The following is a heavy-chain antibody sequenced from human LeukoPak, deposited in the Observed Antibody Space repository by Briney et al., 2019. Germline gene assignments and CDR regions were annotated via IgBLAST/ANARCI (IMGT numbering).Heavy chain of an antibody. CDR2: IYYSGST. J-gene: IGHJ4*02. CDR1: GGSISSYY. V-gene: IGHV4-59*01. CDR3: ARVSGYDWESFYDY. D-gene: IGHD5-12*01. Sequence: SSETLSLTCTVSGGSISSYYWSWIRQPPGKGLEWIGYIYYSGSTNYNPSLKSRVTISVDTSKNQFSLKLSSVTAADTAMHYCARVSGYDWESFYDYWGQGSLVTVSS.